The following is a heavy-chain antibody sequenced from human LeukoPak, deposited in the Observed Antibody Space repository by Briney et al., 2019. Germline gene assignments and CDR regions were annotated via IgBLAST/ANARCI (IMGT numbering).Heavy chain of an antibody. CDR2: INPNSGGT. V-gene: IGHV1-2*02. D-gene: IGHD3-10*01. CDR3: ARSEPFGVWFGELATNAFDI. CDR1: GYTFTSYG. Sequence: ASVKVSCKASGYTFTSYGISWVRQAPGQGLEWMGWINPNSGGTNYAQKFQGRVTMTRDTSISTAYMELSRLRSDDTAVYYCARSEPFGVWFGELATNAFDIWGQGTMVTVSS. J-gene: IGHJ3*02.